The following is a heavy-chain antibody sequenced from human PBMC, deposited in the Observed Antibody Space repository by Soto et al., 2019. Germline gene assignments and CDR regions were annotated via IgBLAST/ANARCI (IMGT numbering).Heavy chain of an antibody. J-gene: IGHJ5*02. CDR3: AKDCPWFADNWFDP. CDR1: GITFSAYA. CDR2: ISIDGNNA. V-gene: IGHV3-23*01. Sequence: GGSLRLSCVDSGITFSAYAMSWVRQAPGKGLEWVSGISIDGNNADYADSVKGRFTVSRDNSKNTLYLQMNSLRMEDTAVYYCAKDCPWFADNWFDPRGQGTLGTVSS. D-gene: IGHD2-21*01.